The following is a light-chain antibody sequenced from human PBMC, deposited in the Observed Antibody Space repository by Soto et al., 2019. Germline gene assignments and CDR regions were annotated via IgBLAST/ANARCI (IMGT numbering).Light chain of an antibody. V-gene: IGLV8-61*01. CDR1: SGSVSTHYY. CDR3: GLHLSSVICV. CDR2: NTN. Sequence: QTVVTQEPSFSVSPGGTVTVTCGFTSGSVSTHYYPTWYQQTPGQAPRTLIYNTNTRSSGVPDRFSGSILGNKAALTITGAQADDESHYYCGLHLSSVICVFGTGTK. J-gene: IGLJ1*01.